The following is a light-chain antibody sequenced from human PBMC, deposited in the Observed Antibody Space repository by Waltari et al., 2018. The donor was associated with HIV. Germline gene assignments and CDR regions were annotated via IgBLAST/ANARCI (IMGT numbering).Light chain of an antibody. CDR3: TSYAGSTFTI. Sequence: QSALTPPPSASGSPGPSVPLPRTRTRYYVAGFDFVSWYQQFPGKAPKLIIYQVTKRPSGVPDRFVGSKSGSTASLTVSGLQAEDEADYYCTSYAGSTFTIFGGGTKLTVL. J-gene: IGLJ2*01. CDR2: QVT. CDR1: RYYVAGFDF. V-gene: IGLV2-8*01.